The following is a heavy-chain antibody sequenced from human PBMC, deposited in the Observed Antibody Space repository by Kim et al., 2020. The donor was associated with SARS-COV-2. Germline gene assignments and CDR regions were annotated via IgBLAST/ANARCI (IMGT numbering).Heavy chain of an antibody. CDR3: ASSRVSSSPDFDY. D-gene: IGHD6-6*01. Sequence: YAQKFQGRVTMTRNTSISTAYMELSSLRSEDTAVYYCASSRVSSSPDFDYWGQGTLVTVSS. V-gene: IGHV1-8*01. J-gene: IGHJ4*02.